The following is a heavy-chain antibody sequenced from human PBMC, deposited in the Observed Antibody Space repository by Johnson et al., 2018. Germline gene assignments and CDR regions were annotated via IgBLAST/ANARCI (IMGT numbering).Heavy chain of an antibody. V-gene: IGHV4-59*01. J-gene: IGHJ6*03. CDR3: AGTGKESRGYYYYYYRDV. Sequence: QVQLVQSGGGLVKPGGSLRLSCAASVFTFSDYYMSWIRQSPGKGLEWIGYIYYSGNTNYNPSLKSRVTISVDTSKNQFSLKLSAVTAADTAVDYCAGTGKESRGYYYYYYRDVWGKGTTVTVSS. D-gene: IGHD7-27*01. CDR1: VFTFSDYY. CDR2: IYYSGNT.